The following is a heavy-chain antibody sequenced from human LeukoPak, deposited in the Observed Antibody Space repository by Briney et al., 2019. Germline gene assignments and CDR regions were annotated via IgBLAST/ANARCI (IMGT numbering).Heavy chain of an antibody. CDR3: ARLRYGSGSYYIIGAFDI. J-gene: IGHJ3*02. CDR2: IYHSGST. D-gene: IGHD3-10*01. Sequence: PSETLSLTCTVSGYSISSGYYWGWIRPPPGKGLEWIGNIYHSGSTYYNPSLKSRVTISVDTSNNQFSLKLNSVTAADTAVYYCARLRYGSGSYYIIGAFDIWGQGTMVTVSS. V-gene: IGHV4-38-2*02. CDR1: GYSISSGYY.